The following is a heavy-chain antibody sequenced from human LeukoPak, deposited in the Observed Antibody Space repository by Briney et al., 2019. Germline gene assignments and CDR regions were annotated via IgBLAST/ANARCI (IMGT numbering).Heavy chain of an antibody. V-gene: IGHV1-2*02. J-gene: IGHJ5*02. CDR3: ARNYSDWSDP. CDR2: INPTTGDT. D-gene: IGHD4-11*01. Sequence: ASVKVSCKASGYTFNDYLMNWVRQAPGQELEWMGWINPTTGDTKYSQKFQGRVTLTRDMSISTGYMELSRLKSDDTAVYYCARNYSDWSDPWGQGTLVTVSS. CDR1: GYTFNDYL.